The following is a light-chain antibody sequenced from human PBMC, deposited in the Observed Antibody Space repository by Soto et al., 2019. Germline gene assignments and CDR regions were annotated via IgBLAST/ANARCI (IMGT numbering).Light chain of an antibody. CDR3: TSWTTITTMI. CDR1: SSDIGAYNF. CDR2: DVN. J-gene: IGLJ2*01. Sequence: QSVLTQPASVSGSPGQSITISCTGTSSDIGAYNFVSWYQQHPGKAPKLMLYDVNIRPSGVSNRFSGSKSGNTASLTISGLQAEYEADYYCTSWTTITTMIFGGGTNLTVL. V-gene: IGLV2-14*03.